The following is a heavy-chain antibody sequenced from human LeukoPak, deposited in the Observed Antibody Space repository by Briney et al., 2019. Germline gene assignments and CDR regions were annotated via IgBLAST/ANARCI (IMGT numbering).Heavy chain of an antibody. CDR2: INPSGGST. D-gene: IGHD6-13*01. V-gene: IGHV1-46*01. CDR1: GYTFTSYY. J-gene: IGHJ5*02. CDR3: ARDSEPPGIAAAVSWFDP. Sequence: ASVKVSCEASGYTFTSYYMHWVRQAPGQGLEWMGIINPSGGSTSYAQKFQGRVTMTRDTSTSTVYMELSSLRSEDTAVYYCARDSEPPGIAAAVSWFDPWGQGTLVTVSS.